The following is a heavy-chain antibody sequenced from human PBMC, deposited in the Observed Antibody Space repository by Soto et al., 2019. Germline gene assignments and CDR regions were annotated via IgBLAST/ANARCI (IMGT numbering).Heavy chain of an antibody. CDR1: GFTFSSYA. Sequence: QVQLVESGGGVVQPGRSLRLSCAASGFTFSSYAMHWVRQAPGKGLEWVAVISYDGSNKYYADSVKGRFTISRDNSKNTLYLQMNSLRAEDMAVYYCAREAGYSSSSLDYWGQGTLVTVSS. CDR3: AREAGYSSSSLDY. V-gene: IGHV3-30-3*01. D-gene: IGHD6-6*01. J-gene: IGHJ4*02. CDR2: ISYDGSNK.